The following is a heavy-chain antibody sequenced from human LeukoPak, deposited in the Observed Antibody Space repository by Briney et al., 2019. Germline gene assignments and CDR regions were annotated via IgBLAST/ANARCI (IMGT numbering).Heavy chain of an antibody. V-gene: IGHV3-49*04. J-gene: IGHJ4*02. D-gene: IGHD1-26*01. Sequence: GGSLRLSCTASGFTFGDYAMSWVRQAPGKGLEWVGFIRSKAYGGTTEYAASVKGRFTISRDDSKSIAYLQMNSLKTEDTAVYYCTRDVEWEHQTGTFDYWGQGTLVTVSS. CDR1: GFTFGDYA. CDR2: IRSKAYGGTT. CDR3: TRDVEWEHQTGTFDY.